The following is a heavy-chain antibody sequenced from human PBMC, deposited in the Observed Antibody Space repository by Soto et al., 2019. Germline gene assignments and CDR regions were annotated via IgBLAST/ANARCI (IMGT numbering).Heavy chain of an antibody. Sequence: SETLSLTCTVSGGSIRSSSYYWGWLRHPPGKGLEWLGRIYYRGTTYYNTSLQRRVSISRDTSKNQFSLTMKSLISAEVAAYFWARRRGLGARPDWFDPWGQGILVTVSS. CDR2: IYYRGTT. J-gene: IGHJ5*02. CDR3: ARRRGLGARPDWFDP. D-gene: IGHD6-6*01. V-gene: IGHV4-39*01. CDR1: GGSIRSSSYY.